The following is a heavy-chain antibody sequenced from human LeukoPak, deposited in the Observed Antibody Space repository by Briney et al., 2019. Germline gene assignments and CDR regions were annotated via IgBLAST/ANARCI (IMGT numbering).Heavy chain of an antibody. J-gene: IGHJ4*02. CDR3: ARALSDHYDSSGYYPYYFDY. D-gene: IGHD3-22*01. V-gene: IGHV1-2*06. Sequence: ASVKVSCKASGYTFTDYYIHWVRQAPGQGLEWMGRISPKSGDTNYAQKFQGRVTITTDESTSTAYMELSSLRSEDTAVYYCARALSDHYDSSGYYPYYFDYWGQGTLVTVSS. CDR2: ISPKSGDT. CDR1: GYTFTDYY.